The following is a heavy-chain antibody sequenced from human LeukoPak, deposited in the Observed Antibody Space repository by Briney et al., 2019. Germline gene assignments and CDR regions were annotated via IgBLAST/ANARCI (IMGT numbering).Heavy chain of an antibody. CDR3: ANEEYYYDSSGYYYAPFDY. Sequence: PSETLSLTCTVSGGSISSYYWSWIRQPAGKGLEWIGRIYTSGSTNYNPSLKSRVTMSADTSKNQFSLNLSSVTAADTAVYYCANEEYYYDSSGYYYAPFDYWGQGTLVTVSS. CDR1: GGSISSYY. CDR2: IYTSGST. J-gene: IGHJ4*02. V-gene: IGHV4-4*07. D-gene: IGHD3-22*01.